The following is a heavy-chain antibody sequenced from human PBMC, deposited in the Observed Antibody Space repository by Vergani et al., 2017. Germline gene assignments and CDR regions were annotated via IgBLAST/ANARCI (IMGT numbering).Heavy chain of an antibody. Sequence: QVQLQESGPGLVKPSQTLSLTCSVSGDSISSGVYYWNWIRQHPGKGLEWIGYIYSTGSTHHNPSLRRRINMSVDMSKNQFSLKLNSVTAADTAMYYCARMGGYDEGDAFRIGYFDSWGPGILVTVSS. CDR1: GDSISSGVYY. D-gene: IGHD3-22*01. J-gene: IGHJ4*02. CDR3: ARMGGYDEGDAFRIGYFDS. CDR2: IYSTGST. V-gene: IGHV4-31*03.